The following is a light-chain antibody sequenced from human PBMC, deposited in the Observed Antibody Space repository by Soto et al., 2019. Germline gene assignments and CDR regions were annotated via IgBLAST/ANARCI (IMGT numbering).Light chain of an antibody. J-gene: IGKJ5*01. CDR2: GAS. V-gene: IGKV3-11*01. CDR1: PSVTNS. CDR3: QQRNIWPPVT. Sequence: ESVLTQSPATLSLCPGERATLSCRASPSVTNSLAWYQQKPGQAPRLLIYGASNRATGIPARFSGSGSGTDFTLTISSLEPEDSAIYYCQQRNIWPPVTFGQGTRLEIK.